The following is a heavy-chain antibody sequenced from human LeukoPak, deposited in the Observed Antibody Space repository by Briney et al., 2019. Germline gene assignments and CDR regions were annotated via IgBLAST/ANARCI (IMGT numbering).Heavy chain of an antibody. V-gene: IGHV3-13*01. CDR2: IGTAGDT. D-gene: IGHD3-10*01. CDR3: ARGSPEGFGELEYFDY. J-gene: IGHJ4*02. CDR1: GFTFSSYD. Sequence: PGGSLRLSCAASGFTFSSYDMHWVRQATGKGLEWVSAIGTAGDTYYPGSVKGRFTISRENAKNSLYLQMNSLRAGDTAVYYCARGSPEGFGELEYFDYWGQGTLVTVSS.